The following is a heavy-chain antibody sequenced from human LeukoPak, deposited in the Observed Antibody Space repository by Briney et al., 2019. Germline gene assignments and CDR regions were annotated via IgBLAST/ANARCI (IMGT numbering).Heavy chain of an antibody. D-gene: IGHD3-3*01. CDR1: GGSISSYY. CDR3: ARDPDFWSGYSYYYYYMDV. CDR2: IYTSGST. Sequence: SSETLSLTCTVSGGSISSYYWSWIRQPAGKGLEWIGRIYTSGSTNYNPSLKSRVTISVDTSKNQFSLKLSSVTAADTAVYYCARDPDFWSGYSYYYYYMDVWGKGTTVTVSS. V-gene: IGHV4-4*07. J-gene: IGHJ6*03.